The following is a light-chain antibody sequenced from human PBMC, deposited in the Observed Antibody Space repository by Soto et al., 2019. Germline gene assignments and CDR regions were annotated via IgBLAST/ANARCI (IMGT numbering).Light chain of an antibody. CDR3: NSYTSAGAYV. CDR2: EVN. V-gene: IGLV2-14*01. Sequence: QSVLTQPASVSGSPGQSITNSCTGTSSDVGGYNSVSWYQQHPGKAPKLMIYEVNNRPSGVSNRFSASKSANTASLTISGLQTEDEADYYCNSYTSAGAYVFGTGTKVTVL. J-gene: IGLJ1*01. CDR1: SSDVGGYNS.